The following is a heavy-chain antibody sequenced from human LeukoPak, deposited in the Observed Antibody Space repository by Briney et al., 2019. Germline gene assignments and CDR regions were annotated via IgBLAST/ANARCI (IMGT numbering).Heavy chain of an antibody. V-gene: IGHV3-30*18. CDR3: AKEVHDSSGEDY. CDR2: ISYDGSNK. D-gene: IGHD6-19*01. Sequence: GGSLRLSCAASGFTFSSYDMHWVRQAPGKGLEWVAVISYDGSNKYYADSVKSRFTISRDNSKNTLYLQMDSLRAEDTAVYYCAKEVHDSSGEDYWGQGTLVTVSS. CDR1: GFTFSSYD. J-gene: IGHJ4*02.